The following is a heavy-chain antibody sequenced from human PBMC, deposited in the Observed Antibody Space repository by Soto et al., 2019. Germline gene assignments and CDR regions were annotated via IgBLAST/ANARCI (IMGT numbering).Heavy chain of an antibody. J-gene: IGHJ4*02. CDR3: AKDAITMVRGVIGY. V-gene: IGHV3-30*18. CDR2: ISYDGSNK. Sequence: QVQLVESGGGVVQPGRSLRLSCAASGFTFSSYGMHWVRQAPGKGLEWVAVISYDGSNKYYADSVKGRFTISRDNSKNTLYPQMNSLRAEDTAVYYCAKDAITMVRGVIGYWGQGTLVTVSS. CDR1: GFTFSSYG. D-gene: IGHD3-10*01.